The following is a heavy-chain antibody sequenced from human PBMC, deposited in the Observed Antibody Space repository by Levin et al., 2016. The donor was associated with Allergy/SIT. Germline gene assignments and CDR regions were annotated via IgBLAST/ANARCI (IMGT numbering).Heavy chain of an antibody. D-gene: IGHD1-20*01. V-gene: IGHV4-34*01. CDR3: ASFITGTEFDY. Sequence: SETLSLTCAVYGGSFSGYYWSWIRQPPGKGLEWIGEINHSGSTNYNPSLKSRVTISVDTSKNQFSLKLSSVTAADTAVYYCASFITGTEFDYWGQGTLVTVSS. CDR1: GGSFSGYY. CDR2: INHSGST. J-gene: IGHJ4*02.